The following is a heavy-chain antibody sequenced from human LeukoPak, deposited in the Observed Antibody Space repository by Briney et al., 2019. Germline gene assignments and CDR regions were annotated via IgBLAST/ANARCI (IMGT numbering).Heavy chain of an antibody. J-gene: IGHJ4*02. CDR1: GYTFTYCW. CDR3: ARQQIQQLGPHFDS. V-gene: IGHV5-51*01. CDR2: IYPGDSDT. D-gene: IGHD1-1*01. Sequence: GESLKISCKASGYTFTYCWIAWVRQMPGKGPEWMGVIYPGDSDTRYNPSFQGQVTISADKSIDTTYLQWSSLKVSDTAMYYCARQQIQQLGPHFDSWGQGTLVTVSS.